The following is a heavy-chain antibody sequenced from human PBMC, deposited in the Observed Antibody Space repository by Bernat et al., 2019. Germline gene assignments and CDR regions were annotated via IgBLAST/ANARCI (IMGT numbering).Heavy chain of an antibody. J-gene: IGHJ4*02. CDR3: ARGGYSGYIIY. Sequence: EVQLVESGGGLVQPGGSLRLSCAASGFTFSTFWMTWVRQAPGKGLEWVANMSQDGSEQYYVDSVKGRFTISRDNAKNSLYLQMNSLRAEDTAVYYCARGGYSGYIIYWGQGTLVTVSS. CDR1: GFTFSTFW. CDR2: MSQDGSEQ. D-gene: IGHD5-12*01. V-gene: IGHV3-7*03.